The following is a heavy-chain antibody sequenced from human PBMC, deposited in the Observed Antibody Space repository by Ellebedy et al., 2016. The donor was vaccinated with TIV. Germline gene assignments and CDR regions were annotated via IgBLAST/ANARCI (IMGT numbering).Heavy chain of an antibody. CDR3: APGGYNY. J-gene: IGHJ4*02. V-gene: IGHV3-23*01. D-gene: IGHD5-24*01. CDR2: ISGSGDRT. CDR1: GFTFSTYG. Sequence: GESLKISXAASGFTFSTYGMSWVRQAPGKGLEWVSAISGSGDRTYYADSVKGRFTISRDNSKNTLYLQMNNLRAEDTAVYYCAPGGYNYWGQGTLVTVSS.